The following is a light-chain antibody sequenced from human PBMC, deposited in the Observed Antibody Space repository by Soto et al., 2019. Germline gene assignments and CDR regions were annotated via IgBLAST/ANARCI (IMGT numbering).Light chain of an antibody. V-gene: IGKV1-5*01. Sequence: IQMTQSPSTLPASVGDRVTITCRASQSISNWLALYQQKPGTAPKLLIYHASTLESGVPSRFSGSGSGTEFTLTISSLQPDDFATYYCQQYNSYSFGQGTKVDI. CDR1: QSISNW. J-gene: IGKJ1*01. CDR2: HAS. CDR3: QQYNSYS.